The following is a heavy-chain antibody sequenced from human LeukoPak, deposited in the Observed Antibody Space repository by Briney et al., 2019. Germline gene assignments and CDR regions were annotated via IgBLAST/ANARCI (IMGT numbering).Heavy chain of an antibody. CDR2: THYRSQWSS. D-gene: IGHD5-24*01. V-gene: IGHV6-1*01. Sequence: SQTLSLTCAISGDSVSTNSVSWNWIRQSPSRGLEWLGRTHYRSQWSSDYAVSVKSRITINSDTSKNQFSLQLNSVTPDDTAVYYCARESLERRFDYWGQGTLVTVSS. J-gene: IGHJ4*02. CDR3: ARESLERRFDY. CDR1: GDSVSTNSVS.